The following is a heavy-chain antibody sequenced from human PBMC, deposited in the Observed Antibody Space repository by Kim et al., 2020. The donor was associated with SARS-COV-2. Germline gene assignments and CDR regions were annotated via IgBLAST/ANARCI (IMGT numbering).Heavy chain of an antibody. J-gene: IGHJ4*02. V-gene: IGHV1-58*01. Sequence: SVNVSCKASGFTFTSSAVQWVRQARGQRLEWIGWIVVGSGNTAYAQKFQERVTITRDMSTSTAYMELSSLRSEDTAVYYCASEGIVATTSRFDYWGQGTLVTVSS. CDR1: GFTFTSSA. CDR2: IVVGSGNT. D-gene: IGHD5-12*01. CDR3: ASEGIVATTSRFDY.